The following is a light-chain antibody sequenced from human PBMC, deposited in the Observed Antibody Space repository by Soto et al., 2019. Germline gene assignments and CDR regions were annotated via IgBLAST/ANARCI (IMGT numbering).Light chain of an antibody. V-gene: IGLV2-11*01. CDR1: SSDVGVYHY. J-gene: IGLJ2*01. Sequence: QSALTQPRSVSGSPGHSVTISCTGTSSDVGVYHYVSWYQQHPRKAPKLLIYDVARRPSGVPYRFSGSKSGNTSSLTISGLQSEDAADDYCSSHGGSYTVVFGGGTKLTVL. CDR2: DVA. CDR3: SSHGGSYTVV.